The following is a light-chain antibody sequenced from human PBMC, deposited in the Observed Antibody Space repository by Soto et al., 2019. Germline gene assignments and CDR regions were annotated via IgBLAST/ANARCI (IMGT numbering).Light chain of an antibody. Sequence: DIVMTQSPDSLAVSLGERATINCKSSQTVLYSSNNKNYLAWYQQKPGQPPKLLIYWASTRESGVPDRFSGSGSGTDFTLTITNLQAEDVAVYYCQQYYSSPSYTFGQGTKLEIK. CDR3: QQYYSSPSYT. J-gene: IGKJ2*01. CDR1: QTVLYSSNNKNY. V-gene: IGKV4-1*01. CDR2: WAS.